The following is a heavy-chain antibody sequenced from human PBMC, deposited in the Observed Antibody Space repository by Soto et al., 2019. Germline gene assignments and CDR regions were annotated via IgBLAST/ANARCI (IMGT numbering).Heavy chain of an antibody. CDR3: ARAKIYYDILTGYQYFDY. CDR2: IIPIFGTA. CDR1: GGTFSSYA. Sequence: KVSCKASGGTFSSYAISWVRQAPGQGLEWMGGIIPIFGTANYAQKFQGRVTITADESTSTAYMELSSLRSEDTAVYYCARAKIYYDILTGYQYFDYWGQGTLVTVSS. J-gene: IGHJ4*02. D-gene: IGHD3-9*01. V-gene: IGHV1-69*01.